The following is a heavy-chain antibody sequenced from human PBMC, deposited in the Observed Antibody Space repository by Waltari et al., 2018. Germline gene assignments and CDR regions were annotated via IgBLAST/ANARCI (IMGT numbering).Heavy chain of an antibody. D-gene: IGHD3-3*01. V-gene: IGHV3-23*03. Sequence: EVQLLESGGGLVQPGGSLRLSCAASGFTCSSYAMSWVRQDPGKGLGGVSVIYSGGSPYYADSVKGRFTISRDNSKNTLYLQMNSLRAEDTAVYYCAKDRHYDFWSGYYDAFDIWCQGTIVTVSS. J-gene: IGHJ3*02. CDR2: IYSGGSP. CDR3: AKDRHYDFWSGYYDAFDI. CDR1: GFTCSSYA.